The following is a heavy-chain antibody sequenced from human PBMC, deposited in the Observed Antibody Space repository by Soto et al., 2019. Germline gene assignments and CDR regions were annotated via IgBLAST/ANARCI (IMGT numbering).Heavy chain of an antibody. CDR2: ISYDGSNK. Sequence: PGGSLRLSCAASGFTFSSYAMHWVRQAPGKGLEWVAVISYDGSNKYYADSVKGRFTISRDNSKNTLYLQMNSLRAEDTAVYYCARWLWELHYFDYWGQGTLVTVSS. V-gene: IGHV3-30-3*01. CDR3: ARWLWELHYFDY. J-gene: IGHJ4*02. D-gene: IGHD1-26*01. CDR1: GFTFSSYA.